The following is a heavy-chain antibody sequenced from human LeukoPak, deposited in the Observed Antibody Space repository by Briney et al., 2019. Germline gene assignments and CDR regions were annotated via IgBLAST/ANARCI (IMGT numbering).Heavy chain of an antibody. D-gene: IGHD3-3*01. CDR3: ARGGLGVPLDY. V-gene: IGHV4-34*01. J-gene: IGHJ4*02. Sequence: PSETLSLTCAVYGGSFSGCYWSWIRQPPGKGLEWIAEINHSGSTNYNPSLKSRVTISVDTSKNQFSLKLSSVTAADTAVYYCARGGLGVPLDYWGQGTLVTVSS. CDR1: GGSFSGCY. CDR2: INHSGST.